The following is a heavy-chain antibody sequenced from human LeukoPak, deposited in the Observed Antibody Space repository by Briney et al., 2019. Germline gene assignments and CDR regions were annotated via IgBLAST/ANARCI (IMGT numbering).Heavy chain of an antibody. CDR3: ARDHWYYDFWSGYSSYYYYGMDV. J-gene: IGHJ6*02. Sequence: GGSLRLSCAASGFTFSSYAMHWVRQAPGKGLEWVAVISYDGSNKYYADSVKGRFTISRDNSKNTLYLQMNSLRAEDTAVYYCARDHWYYDFWSGYSSYYYYGMDVWGQGTTVTVSS. CDR2: ISYDGSNK. D-gene: IGHD3-3*01. CDR1: GFTFSSYA. V-gene: IGHV3-30-3*01.